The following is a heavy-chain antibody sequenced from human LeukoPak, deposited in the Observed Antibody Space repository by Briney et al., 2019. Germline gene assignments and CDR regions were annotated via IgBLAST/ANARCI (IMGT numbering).Heavy chain of an antibody. CDR2: ISSSSSYI. J-gene: IGHJ4*02. CDR1: GVTFSSYS. CDR3: ARSYGSGSFIYFDY. D-gene: IGHD3-10*01. Sequence: PGGSLRLSCAASGVTFSSYSMNWVRQAPGKGLEWVSSISSSSSYIYYADSVKGRFTISRDNAKNSLYLQMNSLRAEDTAVYYCARSYGSGSFIYFDYWGQGTLVTVSS. V-gene: IGHV3-21*01.